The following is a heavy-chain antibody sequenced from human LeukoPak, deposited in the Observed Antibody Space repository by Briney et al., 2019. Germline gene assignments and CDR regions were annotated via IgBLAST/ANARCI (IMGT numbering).Heavy chain of an antibody. J-gene: IGHJ4*02. CDR2: INPSGGST. Sequence: ASVKVSCKASGYTFTSYYMHWVRQAPGQGLEWMGIINPSGGSTSYAQKFQGRVTMTEDTSTDTAYMELSSLRSEDTAVYYCATDLNWNRDYWGQGTLVTVSS. D-gene: IGHD1-20*01. CDR3: ATDLNWNRDY. CDR1: GYTFTSYY. V-gene: IGHV1-46*01.